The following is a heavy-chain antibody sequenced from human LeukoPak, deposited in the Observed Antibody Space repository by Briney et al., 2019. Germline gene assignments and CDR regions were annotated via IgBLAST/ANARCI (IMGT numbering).Heavy chain of an antibody. CDR1: GYTFTVYY. V-gene: IGHV1-2*02. J-gene: IGHJ3*02. Sequence: GASVKVSCKASGYTFTVYYMHWVRQAPGQGLEWMGWINPNSGGTDYAQKFQGRVTMTRDTSISTAYMELSRLRSDDTAVYYCAGADFSKTDDAFDIWGQGTMVTVSS. D-gene: IGHD4-11*01. CDR2: INPNSGGT. CDR3: AGADFSKTDDAFDI.